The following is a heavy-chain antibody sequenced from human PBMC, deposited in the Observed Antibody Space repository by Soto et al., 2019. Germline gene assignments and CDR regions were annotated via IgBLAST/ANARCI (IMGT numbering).Heavy chain of an antibody. CDR3: AKDLGGPY. J-gene: IGHJ4*02. D-gene: IGHD3-16*01. CDR1: GFNFRNYG. Sequence: QVQLVESGGGVVPPGRSVRLSCAASGFNFRNYGMHWVRQAPGKGLEWVAIIWYDGSNKYYADSVKGRFTISRDNSKNTLYLQIDSLRAEDTAVYYCAKDLGGPYWGQGTLVTVSS. CDR2: IWYDGSNK. V-gene: IGHV3-33*06.